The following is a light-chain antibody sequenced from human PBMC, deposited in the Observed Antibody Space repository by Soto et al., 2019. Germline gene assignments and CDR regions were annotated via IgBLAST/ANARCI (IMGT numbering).Light chain of an antibody. CDR2: AAS. V-gene: IGKV1-39*01. CDR1: QSISSY. Sequence: DIQMTQSPSSLSASVGDRVTITCRASQSISSYLNWYQQKPGKAPKLLIYAASSLQSGVPSRFSGSGSGTAFTLTISSLQPEDFATYYCQQSYSTLGTTFGPGTKVDIK. CDR3: QQSYSTLGTT. J-gene: IGKJ3*01.